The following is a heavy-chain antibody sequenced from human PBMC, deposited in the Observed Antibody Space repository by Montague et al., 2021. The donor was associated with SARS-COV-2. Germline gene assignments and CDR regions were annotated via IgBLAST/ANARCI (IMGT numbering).Heavy chain of an antibody. CDR3: ARVQRLPFSFLGVLAGGPELKCDGLDV. J-gene: IGHJ6*02. CDR1: GGSFNNYY. D-gene: IGHD3-3*01. CDR2: IDQGGAT. Sequence: SETLSLTCAVYGGSFNNYYWSWIRQAPGKGLEWIGEIDQGGATKYSPSLRSRLILSVDTSKNQFSLKLTSVTAADTAVYFCARVQRLPFSFLGVLAGGPELKCDGLDVWGLGTPVTVS. V-gene: IGHV4-34*01.